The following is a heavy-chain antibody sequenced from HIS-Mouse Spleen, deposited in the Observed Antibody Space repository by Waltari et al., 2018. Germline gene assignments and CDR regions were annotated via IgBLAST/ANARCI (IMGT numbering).Heavy chain of an antibody. J-gene: IGHJ4*02. V-gene: IGHV3-30*04. CDR2: ISYDGSNK. CDR3: ASGGPCTNGVCIDY. Sequence: QVQLVESGGGVVQPGRSLRLSCAASGFTFSSYAMHWVRQAPGKGLEWVAVISYDGSNKYYADSVKGRFTISRDNSKNTLYLQMNRRRAEDTAVYYCASGGPCTNGVCIDYWGQGTLVTVSS. CDR1: GFTFSSYA. D-gene: IGHD2-8*01.